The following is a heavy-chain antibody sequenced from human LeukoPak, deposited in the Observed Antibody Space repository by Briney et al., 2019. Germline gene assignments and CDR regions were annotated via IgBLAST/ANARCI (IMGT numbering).Heavy chain of an antibody. J-gene: IGHJ4*02. CDR2: IYYSGST. CDR3: ARLASGSYGPLTPFDY. Sequence: KTSETLSLTCTVSGGSVSSGSYYWSWIRQPPGKGLEWIGYIYYSGSTNYNPSLKSRVTISVDTSKNQFSLRLSSVTAADTAVYYSARLASGSYGPLTPFDYWGQGTLVTVSS. D-gene: IGHD1-26*01. V-gene: IGHV4-61*01. CDR1: GGSVSSGSYY.